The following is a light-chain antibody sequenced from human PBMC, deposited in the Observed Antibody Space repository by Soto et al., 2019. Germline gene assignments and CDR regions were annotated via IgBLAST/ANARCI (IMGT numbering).Light chain of an antibody. CDR2: EVN. V-gene: IGLV2-8*01. Sequence: QSALTQPPSASGSPGQSVTISCTGTSSGVGGYNYVSWYQQHPGKAPKLMIYEVNKRPSGVPDRFSGSKSGNTASLTVSGLQAEDEADYYCSSYAGSNNLVFGGGTQLTVL. CDR1: SSGVGGYNY. CDR3: SSYAGSNNLV. J-gene: IGLJ2*01.